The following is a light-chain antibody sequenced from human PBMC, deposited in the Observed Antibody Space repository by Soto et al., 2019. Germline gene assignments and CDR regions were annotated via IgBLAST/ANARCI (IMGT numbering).Light chain of an antibody. Sequence: DIVMTQSPDSLAVSLGERATINCKSSQNVLYSSNNKNYLAWYQQKPGHPPKLLIYWASTRESGVPDRFSGSGSGTDFTLTSSSLQAEDVAVYYCQQYYSSPTVGPGTKVDIK. CDR2: WAS. V-gene: IGKV4-1*01. CDR3: QQYYSSPT. CDR1: QNVLYSSNNKNY. J-gene: IGKJ3*01.